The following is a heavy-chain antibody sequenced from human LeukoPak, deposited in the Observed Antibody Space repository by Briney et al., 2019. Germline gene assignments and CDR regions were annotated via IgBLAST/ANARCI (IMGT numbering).Heavy chain of an antibody. V-gene: IGHV3-30*03. Sequence: GGSLRLSCAASGFTFSSHGMHWVRQAPGKGLEWVAVISYDGSNTYYADSVKGRFTISRDNSKNTLYLQMNSLRAEDTAVYYCARRAGAYSHPYDYWGQGTLVTVSS. CDR2: ISYDGSNT. D-gene: IGHD4/OR15-4a*01. CDR1: GFTFSSHG. J-gene: IGHJ4*02. CDR3: ARRAGAYSHPYDY.